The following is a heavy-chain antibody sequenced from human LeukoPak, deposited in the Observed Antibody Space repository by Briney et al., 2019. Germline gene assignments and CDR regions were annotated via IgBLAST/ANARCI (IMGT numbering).Heavy chain of an antibody. CDR3: AKPHFDD. CDR1: GFTFSSYW. J-gene: IGHJ4*02. CDR2: INSDGSST. V-gene: IGHV3-74*01. Sequence: GGSLRLSCAASGFTFSSYWMHWVRHAPGKGLVWVSRINSDGSSTIYADSVKGRFTISRDNSKNTLYLQMNRLRAGDTAVYYCAKPHFDDWGQGTLVTVSS.